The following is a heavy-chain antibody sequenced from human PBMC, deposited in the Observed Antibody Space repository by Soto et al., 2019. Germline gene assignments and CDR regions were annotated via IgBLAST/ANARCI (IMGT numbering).Heavy chain of an antibody. J-gene: IGHJ6*03. CDR2: INHSGST. D-gene: IGHD3-3*01. CDR3: ARRFLETRYYYYYYMDV. V-gene: IGHV4-34*01. Sequence: SETLSLTCAVYGGSFSGYYWSWIRQPPGKGLEWIGEINHSGSTNYNPSLKSRVTISVDTSKNQFSLKLSSVTAADTAVYYCARRFLETRYYYYYYMDVWGKGTTITVSS. CDR1: GGSFSGYY.